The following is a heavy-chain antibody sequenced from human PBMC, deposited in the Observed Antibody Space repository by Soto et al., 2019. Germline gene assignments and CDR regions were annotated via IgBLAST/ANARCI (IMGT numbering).Heavy chain of an antibody. CDR3: ASLTLAVAGTRSAY. D-gene: IGHD6-19*01. V-gene: IGHV3-21*01. CDR1: GFTFSSYS. CDR2: ISSSSSYI. Sequence: EVQLVESGGGLVKPGGSLRLSCAASGFTFSSYSMNWVRQAPGKGLEWVSSISSSSSYIYYADSVKGRFTISRDNAKNSLYLQMNSLRAEDTAVYYCASLTLAVAGTRSAYWGQGTLVTVSS. J-gene: IGHJ4*02.